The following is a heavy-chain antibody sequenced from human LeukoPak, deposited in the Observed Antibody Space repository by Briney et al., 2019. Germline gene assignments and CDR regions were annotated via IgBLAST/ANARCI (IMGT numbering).Heavy chain of an antibody. Sequence: GALRLSCEASGFTFSTYGMHWVRQAPGKGLEWVAFIRYDGSNKYYADSVKGRFTISRDNSKNTLYLQMNSLRAEDTAVYYCAKDRGYCSGGSCYGYFQHWGQGTLVTVSS. V-gene: IGHV3-30*02. D-gene: IGHD2-15*01. CDR3: AKDRGYCSGGSCYGYFQH. CDR1: GFTFSTYG. J-gene: IGHJ1*01. CDR2: IRYDGSNK.